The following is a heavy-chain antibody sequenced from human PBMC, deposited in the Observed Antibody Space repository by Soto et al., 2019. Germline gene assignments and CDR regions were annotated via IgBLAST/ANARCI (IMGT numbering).Heavy chain of an antibody. CDR2: IYYSGST. Sequence: NPSETLSLTCTVSGGSISSGDYYWSWIRQPPGKGLEWIGYIYYSGSTYYNPSLKSRVTISVDTSKNQFSLKLSSVTAADTAVYYCAREGRSTNWFDPWGQGTLVTVSS. J-gene: IGHJ5*02. CDR3: AREGRSTNWFDP. CDR1: GGSISSGDYY. V-gene: IGHV4-30-4*01. D-gene: IGHD2-2*01.